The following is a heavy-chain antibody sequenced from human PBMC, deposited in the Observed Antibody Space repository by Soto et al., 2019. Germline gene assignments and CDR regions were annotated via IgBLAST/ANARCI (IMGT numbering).Heavy chain of an antibody. CDR2: ISYSGST. D-gene: IGHD5-12*01. V-gene: IGHV4-39*01. CDR1: GVSISSHGYF. CDR3: MNYNSGWKY. Sequence: PSETLSLTCTVSGVSISSHGYFWGWIRQPPGKGLEWIGMISYSGSTYYSPSLKSRVTIFADTSKNQLSLRLSSVTAADTAVFHCMNYNSGWKYWGQGTVVTVSS. J-gene: IGHJ4*02.